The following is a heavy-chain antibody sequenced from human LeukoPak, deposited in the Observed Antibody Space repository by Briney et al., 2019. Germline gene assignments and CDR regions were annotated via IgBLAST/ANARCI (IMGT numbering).Heavy chain of an antibody. CDR3: ARDRPNYYGSDGHYYRRDGDN. D-gene: IGHD3-22*01. V-gene: IGHV3-23*01. CDR1: GFTFSIYA. J-gene: IGHJ4*02. Sequence: GGSLRLSCAASGFTFSIYAMSWVRQAPGKGLQWVSSITSRGESTWHVDSVKGRFTITRDNSENTLYLQMHSLRAEDTAVYYCARDRPNYYGSDGHYYRRDGDNWGRGTLVSVSS. CDR2: ITSRGEST.